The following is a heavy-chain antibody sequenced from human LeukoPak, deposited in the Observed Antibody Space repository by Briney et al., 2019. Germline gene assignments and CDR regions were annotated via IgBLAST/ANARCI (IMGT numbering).Heavy chain of an antibody. Sequence: SETLSLTCTVSGGSISSSSYYWGWIRQPPGKGLEWIGSIYYSGSTYYNPSLKSRVTISVDTSKNQFSLKLSSVTAADTAVYYCARGDPRGYSSSWYYWGQGTLVTVSS. D-gene: IGHD6-13*01. CDR2: IYYSGST. CDR1: GGSISSSSYY. V-gene: IGHV4-39*07. CDR3: ARGDPRGYSSSWYY. J-gene: IGHJ4*02.